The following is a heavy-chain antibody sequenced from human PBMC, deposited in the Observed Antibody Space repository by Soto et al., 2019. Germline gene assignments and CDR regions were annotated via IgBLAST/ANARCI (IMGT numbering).Heavy chain of an antibody. CDR1: GYTFTSYY. V-gene: IGHV1-46*01. CDR2: INPSGGST. D-gene: IGHD3-3*01. CDR3: AKAYYDFWSGYPDPNYYYYGMDV. Sequence: GASVKVSCKASGYTFTSYYMHWVRQAPGQGLEWMGIINPSGGSTSYAQKFQGRVTMTRDTSTSTVYMELSSLRSEDTAVYYCAKAYYDFWSGYPDPNYYYYGMDVWGQGTTVXVSS. J-gene: IGHJ6*02.